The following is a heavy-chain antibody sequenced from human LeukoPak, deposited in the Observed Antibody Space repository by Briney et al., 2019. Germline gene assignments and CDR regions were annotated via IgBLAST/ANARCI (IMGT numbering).Heavy chain of an antibody. D-gene: IGHD2-2*01. V-gene: IGHV4-4*07. J-gene: IGHJ4*02. Sequence: SETLSLTCTVSGGSISSYYWSWIRQPAGKGLEWIGRIYTSGSTNYNPSLKSRVTMSVDTSKNQFSLKLNSVTAADTAVYYCAREVDCSSTSCYGNYWGQGTLVTVSS. CDR1: GGSISSYY. CDR3: AREVDCSSTSCYGNY. CDR2: IYTSGST.